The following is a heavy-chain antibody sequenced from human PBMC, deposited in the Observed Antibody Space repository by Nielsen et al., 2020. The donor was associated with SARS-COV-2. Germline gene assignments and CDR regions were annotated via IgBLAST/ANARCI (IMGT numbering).Heavy chain of an antibody. D-gene: IGHD1-26*01. V-gene: IGHV3-11*04. CDR1: GFTFKDHY. J-gene: IGHJ6*02. CDR3: ARPNSGSCYYGMDV. Sequence: GGSLRLSCAASGFTFKDHYMSWIRQAPGKGLEWISLRSSSGTTVHYADSVKGRFTISRDQNSLSLQMNSLRAEDTAVYYCARPNSGSCYYGMDVWGQGTTVTVSS. CDR2: RSSSGTTV.